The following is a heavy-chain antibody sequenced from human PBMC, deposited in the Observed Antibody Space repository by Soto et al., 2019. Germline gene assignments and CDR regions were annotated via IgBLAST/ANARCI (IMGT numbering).Heavy chain of an antibody. Sequence: EVQLVESGGGLVQPGGSLRLSCAGSGFTFSSYWMSWVRQAPGKGLEWVANIKQDGSEKYYVDSVKGRFTISRDNAENSLFLQMSSLRAEDTAVYYCARETVELATNGWGQGTLVTVSS. V-gene: IGHV3-7*01. CDR1: GFTFSSYW. J-gene: IGHJ4*02. CDR2: IKQDGSEK. D-gene: IGHD5-12*01. CDR3: ARETVELATNG.